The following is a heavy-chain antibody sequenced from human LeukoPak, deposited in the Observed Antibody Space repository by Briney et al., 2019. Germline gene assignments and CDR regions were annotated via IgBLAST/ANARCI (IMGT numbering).Heavy chain of an antibody. D-gene: IGHD6-19*01. CDR3: AREVEWLDAFDI. J-gene: IGHJ3*02. Sequence: PSETLSLICTVSGGSVSSGSYYWSWIRQPPGKGLEWIGYIYYSGSTNYNPSLKSRVTISVDTSKNQFSLKLSSVTAADTAVYYCAREVEWLDAFDIWGQGTMVTVSS. CDR1: GGSVSSGSYY. V-gene: IGHV4-61*01. CDR2: IYYSGST.